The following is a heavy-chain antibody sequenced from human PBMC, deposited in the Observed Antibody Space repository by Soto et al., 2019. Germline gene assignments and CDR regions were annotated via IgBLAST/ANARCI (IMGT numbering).Heavy chain of an antibody. CDR1: GYTFTSYG. V-gene: IGHV1-18*01. J-gene: IGHJ4*02. D-gene: IGHD3-22*01. Sequence: QVQLVQSGAEVKKPGASVKVSCKASGYTFTSYGISLVRQAPGQGLEWMGWISAYNGNTNYAQKLQGRVTMTTDTSTSTAYMELRSLRSDDTAVYYCARGPPSYYDSSGYYKYFDYWGQGTLVTVSS. CDR2: ISAYNGNT. CDR3: ARGPPSYYDSSGYYKYFDY.